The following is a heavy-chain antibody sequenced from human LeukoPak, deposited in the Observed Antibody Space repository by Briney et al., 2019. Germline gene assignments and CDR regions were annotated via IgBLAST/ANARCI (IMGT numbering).Heavy chain of an antibody. D-gene: IGHD2-21*02. CDR2: ISYGGSNK. Sequence: PGGSLRLSCATSGFTFSSYGMHWVRQAPGKGLEWVAVISYGGSNKYYADSVKGRFTISRDNSKNTLYLQMNSLRAEDTAVYYCAKGQRPPYCGGDCYSKNWFDPWGQGTLVTVSS. J-gene: IGHJ5*02. CDR1: GFTFSSYG. V-gene: IGHV3-30*18. CDR3: AKGQRPPYCGGDCYSKNWFDP.